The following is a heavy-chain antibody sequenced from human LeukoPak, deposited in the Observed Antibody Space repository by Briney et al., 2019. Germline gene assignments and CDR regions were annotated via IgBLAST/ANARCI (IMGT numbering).Heavy chain of an antibody. Sequence: SETLSLTCTVSGGSISTQYWTWIRQPPGKGLEWIGNVYYTGSTNYNPSPESRVSISVDTSKNQFSLKLTSVTAADTAVYYCANSLGSKNAFHIWGQGTMVTVSS. D-gene: IGHD4-11*01. CDR2: VYYTGST. J-gene: IGHJ3*02. CDR1: GGSISTQY. CDR3: ANSLGSKNAFHI. V-gene: IGHV4-59*08.